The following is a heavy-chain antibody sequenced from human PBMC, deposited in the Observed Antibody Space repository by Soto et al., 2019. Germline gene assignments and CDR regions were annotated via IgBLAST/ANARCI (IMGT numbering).Heavy chain of an antibody. D-gene: IGHD4-4*01. CDR1: GFTFDDYA. CDR3: AKDGTTHPSYFDY. Sequence: PGGSLRLSCAASGFTFDDYAMHWVRQAPWKGLEWVSGISWNSGSIGYADSVKGRFTISRDNAKNSLYLQMNSLGAEDTALYYCAKDGTTHPSYFDYRGKGTLVTVSS. V-gene: IGHV3-9*01. CDR2: ISWNSGSI. J-gene: IGHJ4*02.